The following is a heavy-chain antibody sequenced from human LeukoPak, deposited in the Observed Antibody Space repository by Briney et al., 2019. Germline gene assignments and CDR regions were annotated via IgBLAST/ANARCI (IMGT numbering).Heavy chain of an antibody. D-gene: IGHD3-22*01. CDR1: GYTFTGYY. CDR3: ARGSSDYYFFDY. CDR2: INPNNGGT. Sequence: ASVKVSCKTSGYTFTGYYMHWVRQAPGQGLEWMGWINPNNGGTNYAQKFQGRVTMTSDTSINTAYMELSRVRFDDTAVYFCARGSSDYYFFDYWGQGTLVTVSS. J-gene: IGHJ4*02. V-gene: IGHV1-2*02.